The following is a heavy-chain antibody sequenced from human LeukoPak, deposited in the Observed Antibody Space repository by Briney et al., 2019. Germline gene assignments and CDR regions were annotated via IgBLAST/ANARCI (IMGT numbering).Heavy chain of an antibody. CDR1: GFTFGDFA. Sequence: GESLRLSCTASGFTFGDFALSWVRQAPGKGLEWVGFIRSKVFGGTTDYAASVKGRFTISRDDSKSIAYLQMNTLKTEDTGVYYCTRDLVAVTGDTFYYYAMDVWGQGTTVTVSS. CDR3: TRDLVAVTGDTFYYYAMDV. CDR2: IRSKVFGGTT. J-gene: IGHJ6*02. V-gene: IGHV3-49*04. D-gene: IGHD6-19*01.